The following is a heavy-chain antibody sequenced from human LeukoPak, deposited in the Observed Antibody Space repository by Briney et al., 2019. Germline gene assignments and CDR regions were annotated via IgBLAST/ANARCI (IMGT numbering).Heavy chain of an antibody. J-gene: IGHJ4*02. CDR3: ARQSTAAYSMNFNY. CDR2: IKQDEGER. D-gene: IGHD6-6*01. CDR1: GFTFRNYW. Sequence: GGPLRLSCAASGFTFRNYWMSWVPQAPGKGLGWVASIKQDEGERYYVDSVKGRCTISRDNAKNSRYLQMKSLSAEAAAVYYCARQSTAAYSMNFNYWGQGTLVTVSS. V-gene: IGHV3-7*01.